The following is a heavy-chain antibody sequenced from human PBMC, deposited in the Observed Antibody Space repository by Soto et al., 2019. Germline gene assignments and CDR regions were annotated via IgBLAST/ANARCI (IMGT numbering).Heavy chain of an antibody. CDR2: IYYSGST. V-gene: IGHV4-39*01. Sequence: QLQLQESGPGLVKPSETLSLTCTVSGGSISSSSYYWGWIRQPPGKGLEWIGGIYYSGSTYYNPSLKRRVPRSVDTSKNQFSLKRSSVTAADTAVYYCARRGEMDFDYWGQGTLVTVSS. J-gene: IGHJ4*02. CDR1: GGSISSSSYY. CDR3: ARRGEMDFDY.